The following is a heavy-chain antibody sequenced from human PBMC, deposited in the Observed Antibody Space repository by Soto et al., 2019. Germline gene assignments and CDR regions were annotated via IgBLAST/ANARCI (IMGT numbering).Heavy chain of an antibody. CDR3: ARTTVTTGHVDY. CDR1: SGSISSSNW. D-gene: IGHD4-17*01. J-gene: IGHJ4*02. Sequence: SETLSLTCAVSSGSISSSNWWSWVRQPPGKGLEWIGEIYHSGSTNYNPSLKSRVTISVDKSKNQFSPKLSSVTAADTAVYYCARTTVTTGHVDYWGQGTLVTVSS. V-gene: IGHV4-4*02. CDR2: IYHSGST.